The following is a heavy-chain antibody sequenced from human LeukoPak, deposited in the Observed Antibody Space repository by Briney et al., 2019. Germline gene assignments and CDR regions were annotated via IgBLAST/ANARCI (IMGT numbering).Heavy chain of an antibody. CDR3: ARDRPYYGSHETDPLDYYYYYYMDV. Sequence: GGSLRLSCAASGFTFSSYWMSWVRQAPGKGLEWVANIKQDGSEKYYVDSVKGRFTISRDNAKNSLYLQMNSLRAEDTAVYYCARDRPYYGSHETDPLDYYYYYYMDVWGKGTTVTVSS. J-gene: IGHJ6*03. D-gene: IGHD3-10*01. CDR2: IKQDGSEK. V-gene: IGHV3-7*01. CDR1: GFTFSSYW.